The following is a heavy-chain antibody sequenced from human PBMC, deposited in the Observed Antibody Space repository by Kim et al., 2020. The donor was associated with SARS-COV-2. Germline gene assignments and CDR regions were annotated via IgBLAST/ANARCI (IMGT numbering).Heavy chain of an antibody. D-gene: IGHD3-16*02. CDR1: GGSISSYY. V-gene: IGHV4-59*13. J-gene: IGHJ6*02. Sequence: SENLSLTCTVSGGSISSYYWSWIRQPPGKGLEWIGYIYYSGSTNYNPSLKSRVTISVDTSKNQFSLKLSSVTAADTAVYYCARGGGITFGGVIVYYYYGMDVWGQGTTVTVSS. CDR2: IYYSGST. CDR3: ARGGGITFGGVIVYYYYGMDV.